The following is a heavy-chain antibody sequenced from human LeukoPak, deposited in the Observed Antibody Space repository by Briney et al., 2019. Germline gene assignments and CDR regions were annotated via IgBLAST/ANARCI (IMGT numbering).Heavy chain of an antibody. D-gene: IGHD1-26*01. V-gene: IGHV1-8*01. CDR1: GYTFISYD. Sequence: GASVKVSCKASGYTFISYDINWVRQATGQGLEWMGWMNPNSGNTGYAQKLQGRVTMTRNTSISTAYMELSSLRSEDTAVYYCARGRYSGSYYLNWFDPWGQGTLVTVSS. J-gene: IGHJ5*02. CDR3: ARGRYSGSYYLNWFDP. CDR2: MNPNSGNT.